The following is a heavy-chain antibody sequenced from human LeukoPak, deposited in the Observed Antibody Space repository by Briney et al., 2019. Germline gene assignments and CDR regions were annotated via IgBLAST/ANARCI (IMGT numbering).Heavy chain of an antibody. CDR1: GFTFSRHA. Sequence: PGGSLRLSFSASGFTFSRHAMHWVRQAPGKGLEYVSVISNNGGSTCYADSVKGRFTISRDNSKNTLYLQMSSLRAEDTAVYYCGRGAPAYWGQGTLVTVSS. CDR2: ISNNGGST. CDR3: GRGAPAY. V-gene: IGHV3-64D*09. D-gene: IGHD3-16*01. J-gene: IGHJ4*02.